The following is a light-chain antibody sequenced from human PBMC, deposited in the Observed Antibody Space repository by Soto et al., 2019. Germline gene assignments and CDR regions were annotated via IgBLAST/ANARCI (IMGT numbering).Light chain of an antibody. CDR3: QQTYNLPRT. V-gene: IGKV1-39*01. CDR1: LTIGHA. CDR2: GAS. Sequence: DIQMTQSPSSLSASVWGRVTSTCRASLTIGHAFGWFPQIAGKPASLLIYGASALQRGVPARYSGSGSGTEFTLTINRMPREDFATYYCQQTYNLPRTFGQGTKV. J-gene: IGKJ1*01.